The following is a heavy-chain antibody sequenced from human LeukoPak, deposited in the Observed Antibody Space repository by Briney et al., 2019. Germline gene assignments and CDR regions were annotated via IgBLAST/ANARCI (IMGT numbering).Heavy chain of an antibody. CDR2: ISENGGTT. J-gene: IGHJ4*02. CDR3: AKDYGPKQLVFFDS. D-gene: IGHD6-13*01. CDR1: GLIFTSYA. Sequence: GGSLRLSCAASGLIFTSYALSWVRQAPGKGLEWVSGISENGGTTFYADSVKGRFTITRDNSKNTLYVQMNNLRGEDTAVYYCAKDYGPKQLVFFDSWGQGTLVTVSS. V-gene: IGHV3-23*01.